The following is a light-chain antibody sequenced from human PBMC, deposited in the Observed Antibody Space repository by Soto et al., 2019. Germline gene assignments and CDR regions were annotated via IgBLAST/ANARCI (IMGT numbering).Light chain of an antibody. J-gene: IGKJ2*01. CDR3: QQDTISMYP. Sequence: EIVLTQSPGTLSLSPQETATLSCRASQSVARNLSWYQQKPGQAPSLLISRAFMGATGIPDRFSGSESGTDFTLTISILEQEDSEVYYRQQDTISMYPFGQGTKLESK. CDR2: RAF. V-gene: IGKV3-20*01. CDR1: QSVARN.